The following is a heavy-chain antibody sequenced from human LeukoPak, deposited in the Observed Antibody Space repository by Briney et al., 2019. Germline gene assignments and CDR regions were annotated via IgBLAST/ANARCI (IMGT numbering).Heavy chain of an antibody. Sequence: GGSLRLSCAASGFTFRDSAMSWVRQAPGKGLEWVSAISGSGGNTYYADSVKGRFTMSRDNSKNTLYLQMNSLRAEDTAVYFCAKTVSGSHSYQGGDYWGQGTLVTVST. D-gene: IGHD3-16*02. CDR1: GFTFRDSA. J-gene: IGHJ4*02. CDR2: ISGSGGNT. CDR3: AKTVSGSHSYQGGDY. V-gene: IGHV3-23*01.